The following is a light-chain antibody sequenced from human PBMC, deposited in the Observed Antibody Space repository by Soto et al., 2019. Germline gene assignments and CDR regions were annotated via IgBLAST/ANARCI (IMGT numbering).Light chain of an antibody. V-gene: IGKV1-33*01. CDR1: QDISHY. Sequence: DIPMTQSPSSLSASVGDRVTITCQASQDISHYLNWYQQKPGKAPELLIYDTSNLETGVPSRFSGSGSGTDFTFTISSLKPEDLATYYCQQYDDLPFTFGPGTKVDFK. CDR3: QQYDDLPFT. J-gene: IGKJ3*01. CDR2: DTS.